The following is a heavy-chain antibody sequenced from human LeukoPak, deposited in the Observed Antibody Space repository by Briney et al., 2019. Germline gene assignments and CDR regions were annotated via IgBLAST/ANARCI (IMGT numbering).Heavy chain of an antibody. J-gene: IGHJ4*02. Sequence: GGSLRLSCAASGFTFSSYAMHWVRQAPGKGLEWVAVISYDGSNKYYADSVKGRFTISRDNSKNTLYLQMNSLRAEDTAVYYCARENYGGNSGPFDYWGQGTLVTVPS. V-gene: IGHV3-30-3*01. CDR3: ARENYGGNSGPFDY. D-gene: IGHD4-23*01. CDR2: ISYDGSNK. CDR1: GFTFSSYA.